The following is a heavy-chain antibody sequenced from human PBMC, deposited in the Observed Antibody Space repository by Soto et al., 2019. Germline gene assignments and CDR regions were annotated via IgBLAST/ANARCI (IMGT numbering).Heavy chain of an antibody. CDR1: GGSFSGYY. CDR3: ARLPRGSNYGMDV. Sequence: QVQLQQWGAGLLKPSETLSLTCAVYGGSFSGYYWSWIRQPPGKGLEWIGEINHSGSTNYNPSLKSRVPVSVDTSKNQFSLTLSSVTAADTAVYYCARLPRGSNYGMDVWGQGTTVTVSS. CDR2: INHSGST. V-gene: IGHV4-34*01. J-gene: IGHJ6*02.